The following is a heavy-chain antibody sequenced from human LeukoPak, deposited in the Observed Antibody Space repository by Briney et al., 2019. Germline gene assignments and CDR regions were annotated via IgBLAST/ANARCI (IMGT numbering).Heavy chain of an antibody. Sequence: GGCLRLSCAASGFTVSSNYMSWVRQAPGKGLEWVSVIYSGGSTYYADSVKGRFTISRDNSKNTLYLQMNSLRAEDTAVYYCARDPTYCSSTSCSRHGAFDIWGQGTMVTVSS. CDR3: ARDPTYCSSTSCSRHGAFDI. D-gene: IGHD2-2*01. J-gene: IGHJ3*02. CDR2: IYSGGST. V-gene: IGHV3-66*01. CDR1: GFTVSSNY.